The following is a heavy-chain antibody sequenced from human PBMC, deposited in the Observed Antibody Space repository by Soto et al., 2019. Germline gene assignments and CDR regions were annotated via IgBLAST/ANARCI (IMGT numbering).Heavy chain of an antibody. J-gene: IGHJ6*02. CDR3: ARVEPEGPILEWLYYGMDV. Sequence: QVQLVQSGAEVKKPGASVKVSCKASGYTFTSYYMHWVRQAPGQGLEWMGIINPSGGSTSYAQKFQGRVSMTRDTSTSTVYMERSSLRSEDTAVYYCARVEPEGPILEWLYYGMDVWGQGTTVTVSS. D-gene: IGHD3-3*01. CDR2: INPSGGST. V-gene: IGHV1-46*01. CDR1: GYTFTSYY.